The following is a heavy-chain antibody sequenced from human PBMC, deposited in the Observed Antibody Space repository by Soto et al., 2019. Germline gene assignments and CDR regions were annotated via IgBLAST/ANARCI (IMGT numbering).Heavy chain of an antibody. CDR2: IKQDGCEK. Sequence: GGSLRLSCAASGFTFSSYWMSWVRQAPGKGLEWVANIKQDGCEKYYVDSVQGRFTISRDNAKNSLYLQMNSLRAEDTAVYYCDRGVLTWELLLVVPREGSDYWGKGTLVTVSS. V-gene: IGHV3-7*01. CDR3: DRGVLTWELLLVVPREGSDY. J-gene: IGHJ4*02. D-gene: IGHD1-26*01. CDR1: GFTFSSYW.